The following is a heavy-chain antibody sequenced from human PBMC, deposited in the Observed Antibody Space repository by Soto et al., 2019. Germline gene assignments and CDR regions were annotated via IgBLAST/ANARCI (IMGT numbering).Heavy chain of an antibody. CDR1: GFTVSSNY. CDR3: GSGPELQILTGYPYCYYGNGL. CDR2: IYSGGST. J-gene: IGHJ6*01. V-gene: IGHV3-53*01. D-gene: IGHD3-9*01. Sequence: QPGGSMRLSCAASGFTVSSNYMSWVRPAPGKGLEWVSVIYSGGSTYYADSVKGGFTISRDNSNNTLYLQMDRLGAEDKAVDYCGSGPELQILTGYPYCYYGNGLWGPG.